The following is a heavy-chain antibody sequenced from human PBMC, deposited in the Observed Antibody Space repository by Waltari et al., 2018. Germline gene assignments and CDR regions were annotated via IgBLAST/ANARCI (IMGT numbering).Heavy chain of an antibody. D-gene: IGHD3-10*01. Sequence: QVQLVESGGGVVQPGRSLRLSCATSGFTFSSYAMHWVRQAPGKGLEGVAVISYDGSNKYYADSVKGRFTISRDNSKNTLYLQMNSLRAEDTAVYYCARAESDYYGSGSYLDYWGQGTLVTVSS. CDR2: ISYDGSNK. CDR3: ARAESDYYGSGSYLDY. V-gene: IGHV3-30-3*01. CDR1: GFTFSSYA. J-gene: IGHJ4*02.